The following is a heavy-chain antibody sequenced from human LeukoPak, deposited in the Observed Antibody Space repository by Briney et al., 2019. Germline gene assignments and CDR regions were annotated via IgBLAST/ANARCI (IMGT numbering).Heavy chain of an antibody. CDR1: GFTFSRYG. CDR2: ISYDGSNK. J-gene: IGHJ4*02. Sequence: GGSLRLSCAASGFTFSRYGMHWVRQAPGKGLEWVAVISYDGSNKYYADSVKGRFTISRDNSKNTVCLQMNSLRAEDTAVYSCAKDLVDIVATKTLSAWGQGTLVTVSS. D-gene: IGHD5-12*01. CDR3: AKDLVDIVATKTLSA. V-gene: IGHV3-30*18.